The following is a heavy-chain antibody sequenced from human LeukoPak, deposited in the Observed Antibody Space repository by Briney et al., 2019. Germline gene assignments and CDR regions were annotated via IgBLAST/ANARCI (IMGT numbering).Heavy chain of an antibody. Sequence: GGSLRLSCAASEFTFSSYAMSWVRQAPGKGLEWVSAISGSGGSTYYADSVKGRFTISRDNSKNTLYLQMNSLRAEDTAVYYCAKRDYDILTGYYVWGSYRYTYYFDYWGQGTLVTVSS. CDR2: ISGSGGST. D-gene: IGHD3-16*02. V-gene: IGHV3-23*01. J-gene: IGHJ4*02. CDR3: AKRDYDILTGYYVWGSYRYTYYFDY. CDR1: EFTFSSYA.